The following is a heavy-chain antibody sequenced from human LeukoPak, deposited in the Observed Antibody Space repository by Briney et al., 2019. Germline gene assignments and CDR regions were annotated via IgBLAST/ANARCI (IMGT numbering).Heavy chain of an antibody. J-gene: IGHJ6*03. CDR2: LSHSGGT. CDR3: ARHIPLIHSITGSYHYYMDV. D-gene: IGHD3-22*01. CDR1: RGSISTKNYF. V-gene: IGHV4-39*01. Sequence: SETLSLTCTVSRGSISTKNYFWGWIRQPPGKGLEWIGSLSHSGGTYYSPSLKSRVTISIDTSKTQFSLKLRSVTAADTAVYFCARHIPLIHSITGSYHYYMDVWGEGTTVAVSS.